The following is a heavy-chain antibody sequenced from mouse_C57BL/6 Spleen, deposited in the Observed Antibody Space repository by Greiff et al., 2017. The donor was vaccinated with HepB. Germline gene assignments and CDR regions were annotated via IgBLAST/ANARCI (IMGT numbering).Heavy chain of an antibody. Sequence: VKLQQPGTELVKPGASVKLSCKASGYTFTSYWMHWVKQRPGQGLEWIGNINPCNGGTNYNEKFKSKATLTVDKSSSTAYMQLSSLTSEDSAVYYCARSRYCGISLDYWGQGTTLTVSS. CDR3: ARSRYCGISLDY. CDR2: INPCNGGT. CDR1: GYTFTSYW. V-gene: IGHV1-53*01. D-gene: IGHD1-1*01. J-gene: IGHJ2*01.